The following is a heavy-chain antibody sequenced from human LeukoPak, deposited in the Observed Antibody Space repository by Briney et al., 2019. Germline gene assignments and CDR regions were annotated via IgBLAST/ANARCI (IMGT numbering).Heavy chain of an antibody. CDR2: IYYSGST. Sequence: SETLSLTCTVSGGSISSYYWSWIRQPPGKGLGWIRYIYYSGSTNYNPSLKSRVTISVDTSKNQFSLKLSSVTAADTAVYYCARFGAYDILTGYYTPFDYWGQGTLVTVSS. D-gene: IGHD3-9*01. V-gene: IGHV4-59*01. CDR3: ARFGAYDILTGYYTPFDY. J-gene: IGHJ4*02. CDR1: GGSISSYY.